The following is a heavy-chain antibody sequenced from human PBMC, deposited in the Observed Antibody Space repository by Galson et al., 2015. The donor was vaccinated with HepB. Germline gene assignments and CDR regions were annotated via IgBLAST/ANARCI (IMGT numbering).Heavy chain of an antibody. CDR2: IYYSGST. Sequence: SETLSLTCTVSGGSISSYYWSWIRQPPGKGLEWIGYIYYSGSTNYNPSLKSRVTISVDTSKNQFSLKLSSVTAADTAVYYCARDYAVAATPPYYYYYGMDVWGQGTTVTVSS. V-gene: IGHV4-59*01. CDR1: GGSISSYY. D-gene: IGHD2-15*01. CDR3: ARDYAVAATPPYYYYYGMDV. J-gene: IGHJ6*02.